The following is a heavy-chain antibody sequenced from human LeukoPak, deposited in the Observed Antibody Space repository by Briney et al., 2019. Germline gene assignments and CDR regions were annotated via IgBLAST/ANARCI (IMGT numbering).Heavy chain of an antibody. CDR2: IGKAGDT. J-gene: IGHJ4*02. D-gene: IGHD1-26*01. Sequence: PGGSLRLSCAASGFAFTDYDMHWVRQATGGGLEWVSSIGKAGDTYYADSLKGRFTITRENANNHFYLQMNSLRARGTAVYFCASLGDSIYWGQGTLVTVSS. CDR1: GFAFTDYD. CDR3: ASLGDSIY. V-gene: IGHV3-13*01.